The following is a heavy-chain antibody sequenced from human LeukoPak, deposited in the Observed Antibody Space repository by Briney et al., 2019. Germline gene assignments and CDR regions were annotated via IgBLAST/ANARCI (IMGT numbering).Heavy chain of an antibody. Sequence: PGGSLRLSCAASGXRFSDYGMHWVRQAPGRGLEWVAVISSDGTKKAYADSVKGRFTISRDNSANTLYLQMSSLRAEDTAVYYCSKRRDYCSGGSCYSLDYWGQGTLVTVSS. CDR1: GXRFSDYG. V-gene: IGHV3-30*18. J-gene: IGHJ4*02. CDR3: SKRRDYCSGGSCYSLDY. D-gene: IGHD2-15*01. CDR2: ISSDGTKK.